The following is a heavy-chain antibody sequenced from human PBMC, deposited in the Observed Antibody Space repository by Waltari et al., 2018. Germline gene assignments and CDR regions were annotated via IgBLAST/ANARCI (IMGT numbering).Heavy chain of an antibody. Sequence: EVQLVESGGGLVQPGGSLRLSCAASGFTFSSYAMHWVRRAPGKGLEYVSAISGNGDSTYYANSVKGRFTISRDNSKNTLYLQMGSLRVEDMAVYYCARGGQPGVSDCYMDVWGKGTTVTISS. CDR1: GFTFSSYA. V-gene: IGHV3-64*01. CDR2: ISGNGDST. CDR3: ARGGQPGVSDCYMDV. D-gene: IGHD3-16*01. J-gene: IGHJ6*03.